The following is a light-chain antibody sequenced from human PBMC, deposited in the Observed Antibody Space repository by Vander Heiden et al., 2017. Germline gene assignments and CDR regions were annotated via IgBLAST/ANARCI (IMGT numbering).Light chain of an antibody. CDR2: EDD. Sequence: SSELAQPPSVSVSPGQGASITCPGDSLGVTYASWYQQKPGQSPVLVIYEDDKRPSGIPERFSGSNSGSTATLTISGTRAMDEAHYYCQAWDSRTVVFGGGTKLTVL. CDR3: QAWDSRTVV. CDR1: SLGVTY. V-gene: IGLV3-1*01. J-gene: IGLJ2*01.